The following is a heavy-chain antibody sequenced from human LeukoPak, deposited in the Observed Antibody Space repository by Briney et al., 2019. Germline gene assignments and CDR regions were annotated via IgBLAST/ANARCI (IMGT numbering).Heavy chain of an antibody. CDR3: ARAATVGTTRPGTHFDY. CDR2: FSGSSSYI. V-gene: IGHV3-21*01. D-gene: IGHD1-26*01. Sequence: GGSLRPSCAASGFTFSSYNMTWVRQAPGKGLGWCSSFSGSSSYIYYADSSKGRFSISRDNAKNSLYLQMNSLRAEDTAVYYCARAATVGTTRPGTHFDYWGQGTLVTVSS. CDR1: GFTFSSYN. J-gene: IGHJ4*02.